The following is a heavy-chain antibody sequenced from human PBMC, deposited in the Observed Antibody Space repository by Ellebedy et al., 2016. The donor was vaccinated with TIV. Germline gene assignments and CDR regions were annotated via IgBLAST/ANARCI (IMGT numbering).Heavy chain of an antibody. Sequence: GGSLRLXXAASGFIFGSYAMHWVRQAPGKGLEWVSGVNWNGADIGYAASVKGRFTISRDNAKNSLYLEMNNLRGEDTALYYCAKDQGYSAGWSLGYYYYGMDVWGQGTTVTVSS. CDR1: GFIFGSYA. V-gene: IGHV3-9*01. CDR3: AKDQGYSAGWSLGYYYYGMDV. J-gene: IGHJ6*02. CDR2: VNWNGADI. D-gene: IGHD1-26*01.